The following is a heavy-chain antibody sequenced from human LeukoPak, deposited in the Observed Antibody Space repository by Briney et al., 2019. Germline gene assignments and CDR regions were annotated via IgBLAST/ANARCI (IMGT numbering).Heavy chain of an antibody. CDR1: GFTFSSYA. V-gene: IGHV3-30*04. J-gene: IGHJ6*03. D-gene: IGHD2-15*01. CDR3: AKDFAFNTYMEV. Sequence: GGSLRLSCAASGFTFSSYAMHWVRQAPGKGLEWVAVISYDGSNKYYADSVKGRLTISRDNSKNTLYLQMNSLRAEDTAVYYCAKDFAFNTYMEVWGKGTTVTISS. CDR2: ISYDGSNK.